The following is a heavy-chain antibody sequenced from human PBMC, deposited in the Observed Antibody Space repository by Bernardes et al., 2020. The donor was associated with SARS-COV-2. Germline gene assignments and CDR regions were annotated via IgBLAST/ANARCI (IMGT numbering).Heavy chain of an antibody. Sequence: GGSLRLSCAASGFTFSTYSMSWVRQAPGKGLEWVSSISSSSGYIYYADSVKGRFTISRDHGKNSLYLQMNSLRAEDTAVYYCARSQDSDAWFRDGFDYWGKGTLVTVSS. V-gene: IGHV3-21*01. CDR3: ARSQDSDAWFRDGFDY. CDR2: ISSSSGYI. J-gene: IGHJ4*02. CDR1: GFTFSTYS. D-gene: IGHD3-10*01.